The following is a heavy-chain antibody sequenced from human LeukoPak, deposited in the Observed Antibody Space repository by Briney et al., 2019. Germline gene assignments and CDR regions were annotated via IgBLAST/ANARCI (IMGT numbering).Heavy chain of an antibody. CDR2: ISYDGSNK. CDR1: GFTFSSYG. Sequence: GRSLRLSCAASGFTFSSYGIHWVRQAPGKGLEWVAVISYDGSNKYYADSVKGRFTISRDNSKNTLYLQMNSLRAEDTAVYYCAGWRGYCSGGSCYSVYWGQGTLVTVSS. V-gene: IGHV3-30*03. D-gene: IGHD2-15*01. CDR3: AGWRGYCSGGSCYSVY. J-gene: IGHJ4*02.